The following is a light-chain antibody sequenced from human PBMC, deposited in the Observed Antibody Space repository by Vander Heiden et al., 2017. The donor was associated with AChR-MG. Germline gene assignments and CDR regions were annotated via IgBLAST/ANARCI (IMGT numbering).Light chain of an antibody. CDR3: RQDDNYPRT. Sequence: AIQMTQSPSSLSASVGDRVTITCRASQGIGNDLGWYQQKPGKAPKLLVYAASSLQSGVSSRFSDSGSGTDFTLTISSLQPEDFATYYCRQDDNYPRTFGQGTKVEIK. V-gene: IGKV1-6*01. CDR1: QGIGND. CDR2: AAS. J-gene: IGKJ1*01.